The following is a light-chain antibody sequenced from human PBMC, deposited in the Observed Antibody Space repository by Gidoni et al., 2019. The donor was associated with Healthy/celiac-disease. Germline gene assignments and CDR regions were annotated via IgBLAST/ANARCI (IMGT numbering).Light chain of an antibody. CDR2: GAS. CDR1: QSVSSSY. Sequence: EIVMTQSPATLSLSPGERATLSCRASQSVSSSYLSWYQQKPGQAPRLLIYGASTRATGIPARFSGSGSGTDFTLTISGLQPEDFAVYYCQQDYNLPPTFGQGTKEEIK. V-gene: IGKV3D-7*01. CDR3: QQDYNLPPT. J-gene: IGKJ1*01.